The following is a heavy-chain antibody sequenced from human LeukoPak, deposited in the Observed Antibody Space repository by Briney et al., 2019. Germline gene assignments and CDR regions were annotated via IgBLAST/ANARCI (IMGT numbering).Heavy chain of an antibody. Sequence: GGSLRLSCVASGFPFTNYAMSWIRQAPGKGLEWVLSISGSGSAKYFADSVKGRFTISRDNSKNTLYLQMNSLRAEDTAVYYCAKGFYFGPDAFDIWGRGTMVTVSS. CDR2: ISGSGSAK. J-gene: IGHJ3*02. V-gene: IGHV3-23*01. CDR3: AKGFYFGPDAFDI. CDR1: GFPFTNYA. D-gene: IGHD3-9*01.